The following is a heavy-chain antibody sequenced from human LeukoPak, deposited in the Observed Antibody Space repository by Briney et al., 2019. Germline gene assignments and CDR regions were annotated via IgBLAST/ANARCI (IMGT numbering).Heavy chain of an antibody. CDR2: IYTGGST. J-gene: IGHJ4*02. CDR1: GFTVSSNF. V-gene: IGHV3-53*05. CDR3: ARARYFDY. Sequence: PGGSLRLSCAASGFTVSSNFMSWVRQALGKGLEWVSTIYTGGSTYYADSVKGRFIISRDNSKNTVYLQMNSLRAEDTAVYYCARARYFDYWGQGTLVTVSS.